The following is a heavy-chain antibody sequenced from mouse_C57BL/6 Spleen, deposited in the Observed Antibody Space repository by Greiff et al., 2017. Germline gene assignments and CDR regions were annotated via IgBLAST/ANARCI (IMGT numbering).Heavy chain of an antibody. CDR2: ISSGSSTL. Sequence: EVKLMESGGGLVKPGGSLKLSFAASGFTFSDYGMHWVRQAPEKGLEWVAYISSGSSTLYYADTVKGRFTISRDNAKNTLFLQMTSLRSEDTAMYYCARQRYSNYGLDYWGQGTTLTVSS. J-gene: IGHJ2*01. V-gene: IGHV5-17*01. D-gene: IGHD2-5*01. CDR1: GFTFSDYG. CDR3: ARQRYSNYGLDY.